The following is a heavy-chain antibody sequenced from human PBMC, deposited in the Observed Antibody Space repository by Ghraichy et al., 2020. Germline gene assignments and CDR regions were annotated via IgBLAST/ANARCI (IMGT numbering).Heavy chain of an antibody. CDR1: GFTFSSYS. J-gene: IGHJ4*02. V-gene: IGHV3-21*01. D-gene: IGHD5-18*01. CDR3: ARDAETWIQLWLPPDY. Sequence: GGSLRLSCAASGFTFSSYSMNWVRQAPGKGLEWVSSISSSSSYIYYADSVKGRFTISRDNAKNSLYLQMNSLRAEDTAVYYCARDAETWIQLWLPPDYWGQGTLVTVSS. CDR2: ISSSSSYI.